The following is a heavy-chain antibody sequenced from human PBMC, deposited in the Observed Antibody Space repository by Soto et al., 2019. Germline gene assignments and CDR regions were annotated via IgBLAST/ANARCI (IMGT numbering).Heavy chain of an antibody. D-gene: IGHD6-13*01. CDR2: ISRSSSYI. CDR3: ERDWAATYYYYYGMDV. J-gene: IGHJ6*02. Sequence: EVQLVESGGGLVKPGGSLTLSCAASGFTFSSYSMNWIRQAPGKGLEWVSSISRSSSYIHYVDSVKGRFAISRDDAKNSLYLQRASLRPEDTAVYYFERDWAATYYYYYGMDVWGQGTTVTASS. CDR1: GFTFSSYS. V-gene: IGHV3-21*01.